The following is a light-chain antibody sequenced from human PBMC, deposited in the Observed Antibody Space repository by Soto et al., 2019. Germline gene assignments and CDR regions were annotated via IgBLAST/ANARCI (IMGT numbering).Light chain of an antibody. J-gene: IGKJ1*01. CDR3: QHYNSYSEA. CDR1: QTIRSW. CDR2: KAS. V-gene: IGKV1-5*03. Sequence: DIQMTQSPSTLSGSVGDRVTITCRASQTIRSWLAWYQQKPGKAPKLLIYKASTLKSGVPSRFSGSGSGTEFTLTISSLQPDYFATYYCQHYNSYSEAFGQGTKVELK.